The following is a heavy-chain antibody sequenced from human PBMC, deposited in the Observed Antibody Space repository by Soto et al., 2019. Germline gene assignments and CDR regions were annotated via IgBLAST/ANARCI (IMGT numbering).Heavy chain of an antibody. CDR1: GGSISTYY. CDR2: VYYSGNT. V-gene: IGHV4-59*01. CDR3: ARVGSGSFDY. Sequence: SETLSLTCTVSGGSISTYYWSWIRQPPGKGLEWIGYVYYSGNTNYNPSLKSRLTISVDTSKNQFTLKLSSVTAADTAVYYCARVGSGSFDYWGQGTLVTVS. J-gene: IGHJ4*02. D-gene: IGHD3-22*01.